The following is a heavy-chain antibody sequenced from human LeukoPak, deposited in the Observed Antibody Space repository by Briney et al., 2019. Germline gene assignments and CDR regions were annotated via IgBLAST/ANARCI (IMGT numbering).Heavy chain of an antibody. CDR3: ASLRRGEYYFDY. V-gene: IGHV4-59*01. Sequence: PSETLSLTCTVSGGSITSNYWSWIRQPPGKGLEWIGYFYHSGNTDYNSYLKSRVTISVDTSKNQVSLKLNSATAADTAVYYCASLRRGEYYFDYWGQGTLVTVSS. CDR2: FYHSGNT. CDR1: GGSITSNY. J-gene: IGHJ4*02. D-gene: IGHD1-14*01.